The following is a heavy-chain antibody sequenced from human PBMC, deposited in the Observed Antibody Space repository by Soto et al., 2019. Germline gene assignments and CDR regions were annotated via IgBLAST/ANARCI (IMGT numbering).Heavy chain of an antibody. CDR3: ASLVSPRPYYYYGMDV. Sequence: PGESLKISCKGSGYSFTSYWIGWVRQMPGKGLEWMGIIYPGDSDTRYSPSFQGQVTISADKSISTAYLQWSSLKASDTAMYYCASLVSPRPYYYYGMDVWGQGTTVTASS. CDR1: GYSFTSYW. V-gene: IGHV5-51*01. J-gene: IGHJ6*02. D-gene: IGHD2-2*01. CDR2: IYPGDSDT.